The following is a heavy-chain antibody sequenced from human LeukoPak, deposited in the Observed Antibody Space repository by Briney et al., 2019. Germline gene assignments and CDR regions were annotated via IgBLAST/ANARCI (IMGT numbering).Heavy chain of an antibody. Sequence: PSETLSLTCTVSGGSISSNSYYWGWIRQPPGKGLEWIGSIYYSGSTYYNPSLKSRVTISVDTSKNKFSLKLSSVTAADTAVYYCATRLAAAGTGSFDYWGQGTLVTVSS. CDR2: IYYSGST. D-gene: IGHD6-13*01. V-gene: IGHV4-39*07. CDR1: GGSISSNSYY. CDR3: ATRLAAAGTGSFDY. J-gene: IGHJ4*02.